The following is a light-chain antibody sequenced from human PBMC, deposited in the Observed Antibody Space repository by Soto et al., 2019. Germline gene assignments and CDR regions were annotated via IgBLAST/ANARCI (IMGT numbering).Light chain of an antibody. CDR3: QQRSNWPS. CDR1: QSVSSY. CDR2: DAS. Sequence: VLTQSAATLSLSAGERATPSCRASQSVSSYLAWYQQKPGQAPRLLIYDASNRATGIPARFSGSASGTDFTLTISSLQPEDFAVYYCQQRSNWPSFGPGTKVDIK. J-gene: IGKJ3*01. V-gene: IGKV3-11*01.